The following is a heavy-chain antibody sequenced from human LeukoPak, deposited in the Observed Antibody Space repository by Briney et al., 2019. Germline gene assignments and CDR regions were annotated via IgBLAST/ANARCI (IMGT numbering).Heavy chain of an antibody. CDR1: GFTFSSYS. J-gene: IGHJ4*02. V-gene: IGHV3-21*04. D-gene: IGHD6-13*01. Sequence: GGSLRLSCAASGFTFSSYSMKWVRQAPGKGLEWGSSISSSSSYIDHADSGKVRFPISRANSKNTLYLQMTSLRAADTAVYYCARGPTQGMENWGQGTLVTVSS. CDR3: ARGPTQGMEN. CDR2: ISSSSSYI.